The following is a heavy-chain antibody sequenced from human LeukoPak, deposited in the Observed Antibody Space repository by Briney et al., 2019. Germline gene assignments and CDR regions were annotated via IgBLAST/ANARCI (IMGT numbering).Heavy chain of an antibody. CDR1: GYSISSGYY. CDR2: IYHSGST. V-gene: IGHV4-38-2*02. J-gene: IGHJ4*02. D-gene: IGHD6-19*01. CDR3: ASGRPSGQFYFDY. Sequence: SETLSLTCTVSGYSISSGYYWGWIRQPPGKGLEWIGSIYHSGSTYYNPSLKSRVTISVDTSKNQFSLKLSSVTAADTAVYYCASGRPSGQFYFDYWAQGTLVTVSS.